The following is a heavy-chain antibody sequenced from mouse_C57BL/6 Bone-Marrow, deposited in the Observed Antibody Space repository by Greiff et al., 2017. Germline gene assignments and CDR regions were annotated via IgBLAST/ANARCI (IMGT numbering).Heavy chain of an antibody. CDR2: IYPRSGNT. V-gene: IGHV1-81*01. D-gene: IGHD2-4*01. Sequence: QVQLQQSGAELARPGASVKLSCKASGYTFTSYGISWVKQRTGQGLEWIGEIYPRSGNTYYNEKFKGKATLTADKSSSTAYMELRSLTSEDSAVYFCARGLRRPWDFDVWGTGTTVTVSS. J-gene: IGHJ1*03. CDR3: ARGLRRPWDFDV. CDR1: GYTFTSYG.